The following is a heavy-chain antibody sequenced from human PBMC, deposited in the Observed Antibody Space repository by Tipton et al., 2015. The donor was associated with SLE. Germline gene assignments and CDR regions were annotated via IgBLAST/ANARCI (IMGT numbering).Heavy chain of an antibody. CDR2: ITPSGST. D-gene: IGHD3-22*01. CDR1: GGSFNGYY. V-gene: IGHV4-34*01. CDR3: ARGYDSSAYYYRGFDP. Sequence: GLVKPSETLSLTCAVYGGSFNGYYWSWIRQSPGKGLEWIGEITPSGSTNCNPSLKSRVTLTVDTSKNQFSLKLSSVTAADTAVYYCARGYDSSAYYYRGFDPWGQGTLVTVSS. J-gene: IGHJ5*02.